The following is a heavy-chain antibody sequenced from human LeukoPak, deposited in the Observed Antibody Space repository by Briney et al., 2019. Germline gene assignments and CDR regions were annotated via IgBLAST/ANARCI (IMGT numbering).Heavy chain of an antibody. V-gene: IGHV1-18*04. D-gene: IGHD5-12*01. Sequence: ASVKVSCKASGYTFTNYHISWVRQAPGQGLEWMGWISAYNDNTNYAQKVQGRVTMTTDTSTSTAYMELRSLGSDDTAVYYCARKYSGYDSNWFDPWGQGTLVTVSS. CDR1: GYTFTNYH. CDR3: ARKYSGYDSNWFDP. J-gene: IGHJ5*02. CDR2: ISAYNDNT.